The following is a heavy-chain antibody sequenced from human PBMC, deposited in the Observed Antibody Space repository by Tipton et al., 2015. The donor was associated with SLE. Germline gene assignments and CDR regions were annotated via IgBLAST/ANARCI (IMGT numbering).Heavy chain of an antibody. CDR3: TRVVVIAFSHYYMDV. V-gene: IGHV4-38-2*02. CDR1: GGSINSGYF. Sequence: TLSLTCTVLGGSINSGYFWGWIRQPPGKGLEWIGSISHSGSTYYSPSLKSRVTISKDTPKKQFSLRLNSVTAADTAVYYCTRVVVIAFSHYYMDVWGKGTTVTVSS. D-gene: IGHD2-21*01. J-gene: IGHJ6*03. CDR2: ISHSGST.